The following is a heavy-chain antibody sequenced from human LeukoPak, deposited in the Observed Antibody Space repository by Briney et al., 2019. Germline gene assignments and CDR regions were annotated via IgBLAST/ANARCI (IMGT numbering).Heavy chain of an antibody. J-gene: IGHJ6*03. V-gene: IGHV4-30-4*08. D-gene: IGHD3-22*01. CDR2: IYYSGST. Sequence: SETLSLTCTVSGGSISSGDYYWSWIRQPPGKGLEWIGYIYYSGSTYYNPSLKSRVTISVDTSKNQFSLKLSPVTAADTAVYYCAREGSSGYYLYYYYMDVRGKGTTVTVSS. CDR1: GGSISSGDYY. CDR3: AREGSSGYYLYYYYMDV.